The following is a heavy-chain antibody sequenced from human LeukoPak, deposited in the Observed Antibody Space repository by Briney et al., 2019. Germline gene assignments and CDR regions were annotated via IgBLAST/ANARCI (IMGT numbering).Heavy chain of an antibody. CDR1: GFAFSSYW. CDR2: IKRDGNEK. V-gene: IGHV3-7*01. CDR3: AKEGAYPIITYDS. J-gene: IGHJ5*01. Sequence: GGSLRLSCATSGFAFSSYWMNWVRQAPGKGLEWVANIKRDGNEKNYVDSVKGRFSISRDNAKNSLYLQMDSLRAEDTAVYYCAKEGAYPIITYDSWGQGALVTVSS. D-gene: IGHD3-10*01.